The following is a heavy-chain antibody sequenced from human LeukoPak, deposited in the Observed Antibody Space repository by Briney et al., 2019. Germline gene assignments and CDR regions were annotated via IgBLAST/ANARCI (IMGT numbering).Heavy chain of an antibody. V-gene: IGHV4-4*07. D-gene: IGHD2-21*02. CDR1: GGSISSYY. CDR3: ARDKRYCGGDCYLLDY. J-gene: IGHJ4*02. Sequence: SETLSLTCTVSGGSISSYYWSWIRQPAGKGLEWIGRIYTSGSTNYNPSLKSRVTMSVDTSKNQCSLKLSSVTAADTAVYYCARDKRYCGGDCYLLDYWGQGTLVTVSS. CDR2: IYTSGST.